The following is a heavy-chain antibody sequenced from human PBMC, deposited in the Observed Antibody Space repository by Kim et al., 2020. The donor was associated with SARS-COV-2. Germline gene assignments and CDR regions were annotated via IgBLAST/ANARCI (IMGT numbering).Heavy chain of an antibody. CDR3: ARDGGGLRYFDWLLSAPDY. CDR2: ISVYNGNT. J-gene: IGHJ4*02. D-gene: IGHD3-9*01. Sequence: ASVKFSCKASGYTFTSYCSSWLRQAPGQGLEGMGWISVYNGNTNYAQKLQGRVTMTTDTSTRTAYMELRSLRSDDTAVYYFARDGGGLRYFDWLLSAPDYWGQGTLVTVSS. CDR1: GYTFTSYC. V-gene: IGHV1-18*01.